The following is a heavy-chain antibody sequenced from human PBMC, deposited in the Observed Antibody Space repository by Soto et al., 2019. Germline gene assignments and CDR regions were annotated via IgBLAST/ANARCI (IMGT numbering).Heavy chain of an antibody. CDR2: IYYSGST. V-gene: IGHV4-59*01. CDR3: ARVASSSWYGFWLAP. Sequence: PSETLSLTCTVSGGSISSYYWSWIRQPPGKGLEWIGYIYYSGSTNYNPSLKSRVTISVDTSKNQFSLKLSSVTAADTAVYYCARVASSSWYGFWLAPWGQGSLVTVSS. J-gene: IGHJ5*02. D-gene: IGHD6-13*01. CDR1: GGSISSYY.